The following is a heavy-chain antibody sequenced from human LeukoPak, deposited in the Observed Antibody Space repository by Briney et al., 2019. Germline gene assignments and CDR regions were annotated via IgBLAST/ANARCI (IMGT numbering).Heavy chain of an antibody. D-gene: IGHD4-17*01. CDR2: IYSGGST. CDR1: GFTVSSNY. V-gene: IGHV3-53*01. Sequence: GGSLRLSCAASGFTVSSNYMSWVRQAPGKGLEWVSVIYSGGSTYYADSVKGRFTISRDNAKNSLYLQMNSLRAEDTAVYYCARDYGDQYGMDVWGQGTTVTVSS. CDR3: ARDYGDQYGMDV. J-gene: IGHJ6*02.